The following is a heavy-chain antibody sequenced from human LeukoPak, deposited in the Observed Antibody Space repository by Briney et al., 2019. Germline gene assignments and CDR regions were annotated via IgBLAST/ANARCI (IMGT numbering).Heavy chain of an antibody. CDR1: GFTFSNYW. CDR2: INQDGSEE. J-gene: IGHJ4*02. D-gene: IGHD5-12*01. V-gene: IGHV3-7*01. CDR3: VRDGGVSGYDLLDY. Sequence: TGGSLRLSCAASGFTFSNYWMSWVRQAPGKGLEWLAHINQDGSEEHYMDSVKARFIISRDNAKNSLSLQMDSLRAEDTAVYYCVRDGGVSGYDLLDYWGQGTLVTVSS.